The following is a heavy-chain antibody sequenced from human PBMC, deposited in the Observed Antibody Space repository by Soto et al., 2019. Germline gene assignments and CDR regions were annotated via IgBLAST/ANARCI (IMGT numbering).Heavy chain of an antibody. J-gene: IGHJ5*02. CDR2: INHSGST. CDR1: GGSFSGYY. CDR3: ARATIFGVVDSWFDP. Sequence: KPSETLSLTCAVYGGSFSGYYWGWIRQPPGKGLEWIGEINHSGSTNYNPSLKSRVTISVDTSKNQFSLKLSSVTAADTAVYYCARATIFGVVDSWFDPWGQGTLVTVSS. D-gene: IGHD3-3*01. V-gene: IGHV4-34*01.